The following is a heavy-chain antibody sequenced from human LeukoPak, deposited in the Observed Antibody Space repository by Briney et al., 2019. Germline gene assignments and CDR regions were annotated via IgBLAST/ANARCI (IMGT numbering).Heavy chain of an antibody. Sequence: GGSLRLSCAASGFTFSSYSMNWVRQAPGKGLEWVSSISSSSSYIYYADSVKGRFTISRDNAKNSLYLQMNSLRAEDTAVYYCARDRGSSWSHAFDIWGQGTMVTVSS. CDR3: ARDRGSSWSHAFDI. CDR2: ISSSSSYI. CDR1: GFTFSSYS. D-gene: IGHD6-13*01. V-gene: IGHV3-21*01. J-gene: IGHJ3*02.